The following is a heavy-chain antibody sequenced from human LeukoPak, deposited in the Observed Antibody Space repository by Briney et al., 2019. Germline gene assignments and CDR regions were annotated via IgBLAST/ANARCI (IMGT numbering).Heavy chain of an antibody. CDR3: VRGLGDY. CDR1: GFTFSNDR. V-gene: IGHV3-74*01. Sequence: GGSLRLSCAASGFTFSNDRMHWVRQAPGKGLVWVSHIKSDGSTTDYADSVKGRFTISRDNAKNTLYLEMNSLRADDTAMYYCVRGLGDYWGQGALVTVPS. D-gene: IGHD3-16*01. J-gene: IGHJ4*02. CDR2: IKSDGSTT.